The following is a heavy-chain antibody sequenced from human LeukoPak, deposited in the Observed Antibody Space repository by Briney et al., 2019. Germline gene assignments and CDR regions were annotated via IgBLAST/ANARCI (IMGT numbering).Heavy chain of an antibody. D-gene: IGHD3-10*01. CDR1: GFTFSDYY. CDR3: ASPGVYYGSGPRQRKYYYYGMDV. V-gene: IGHV3-11*01. Sequence: GGSLRLSCAASGFTFSDYYMSWIRQAPGKGLEWVSYISGSGSTIYYADSVKGRFTISRDNAKNSLYLQMNSLRAEDTAVYYCASPGVYYGSGPRQRKYYYYGMDVWGQGTTVTVSS. CDR2: ISGSGSTI. J-gene: IGHJ6*02.